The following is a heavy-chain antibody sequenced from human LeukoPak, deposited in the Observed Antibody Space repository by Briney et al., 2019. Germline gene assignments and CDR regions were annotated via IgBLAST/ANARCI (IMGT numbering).Heavy chain of an antibody. Sequence: SETLSLACTVSGGSISSSSYYWGWIRQPPGKGLEWTGRIYYSGSTYHNPSLKRRFTISVDTSKNQFSLKLSSVTAADTAVYYCARPRSHYERWYFDLWGRGTLVTVSS. CDR3: ARPRSHYERWYFDL. D-gene: IGHD3-3*01. V-gene: IGHV4-39*01. CDR2: IYYSGST. CDR1: GGSISSSSYY. J-gene: IGHJ2*01.